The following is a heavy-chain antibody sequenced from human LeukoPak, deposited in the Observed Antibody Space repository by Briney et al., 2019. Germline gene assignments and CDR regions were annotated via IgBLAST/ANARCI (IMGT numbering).Heavy chain of an antibody. J-gene: IGHJ3*01. Sequence: PGGSLRLSCAASGFTFNDFAMTWVRQAPGKGLEWVSTIADAGTYYADSVKGRFIISRDNSENMLYLQLNSLRADDTAMYYCARNLGPFDVRGHGTMVTVSS. CDR2: IADAGT. V-gene: IGHV3-23*01. CDR3: ARNLGPFDV. CDR1: GFTFNDFA. D-gene: IGHD3-16*01.